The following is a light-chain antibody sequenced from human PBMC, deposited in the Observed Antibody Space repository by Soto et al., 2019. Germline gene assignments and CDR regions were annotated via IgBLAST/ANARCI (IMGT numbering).Light chain of an antibody. J-gene: IGKJ3*01. Sequence: EIVLTQSPATLSLSPGERATLSCRASQSVSSYLAWYQQKPGQAPRLLIYDASNRATGIPARFSGSGSGTDFPLTSSSLEPEDFAVYYCQQRSNYLTFGAGKKVDIK. CDR1: QSVSSY. V-gene: IGKV3-11*01. CDR3: QQRSNYLT. CDR2: DAS.